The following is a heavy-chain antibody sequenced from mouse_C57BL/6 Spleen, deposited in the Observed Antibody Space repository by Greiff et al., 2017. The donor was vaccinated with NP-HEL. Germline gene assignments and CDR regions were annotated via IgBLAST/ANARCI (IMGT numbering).Heavy chain of an antibody. D-gene: IGHD1-1*01. Sequence: EVQLVESGGGLVQPGGSLSLSCAASGFTFTDYYMSWVRQPPGKALEWLGFIRNKANGYTTEYSASVKGRFTISRDNSQSILYLQMNALRAEDSATYYCARHNYDYAMDYWGQGTSVTVSS. CDR2: IRNKANGYTT. J-gene: IGHJ4*01. CDR3: ARHNYDYAMDY. CDR1: GFTFTDYY. V-gene: IGHV7-3*01.